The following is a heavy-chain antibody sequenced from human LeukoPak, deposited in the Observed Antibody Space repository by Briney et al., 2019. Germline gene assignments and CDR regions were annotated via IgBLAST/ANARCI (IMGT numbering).Heavy chain of an antibody. J-gene: IGHJ4*02. D-gene: IGHD1-26*01. CDR2: IYHSGST. V-gene: IGHV4-39*07. CDR1: GGPISSSSYY. CDR3: ASEIIVGATGLDY. Sequence: SETLSLTCTVSGGPISSSSYYWGWIRQPPGKGLEWIGSIYHSGSTYYNPSLKSRVTISVDTSKNQFSLKLSSVTAADTAVYYCASEIIVGATGLDYWGQGTLVTVSS.